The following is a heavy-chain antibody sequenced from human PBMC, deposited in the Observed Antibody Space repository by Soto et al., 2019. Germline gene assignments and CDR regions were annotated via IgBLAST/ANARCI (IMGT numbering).Heavy chain of an antibody. J-gene: IGHJ6*02. V-gene: IGHV3-30*18. D-gene: IGHD3-16*01. CDR3: AKGMGPFYYYAMDV. CDR1: GFTFNTYA. Sequence: QVQLVESGGGVVLPGRSLRLSCAASGFTFNTYAIHWVRQAPGKGLEWVAIISYDGSDKYYADSVKGRCTISRDTSKNTLYLQMNSLRGEDTAVYYCAKGMGPFYYYAMDVWGQGTTVTVSS. CDR2: ISYDGSDK.